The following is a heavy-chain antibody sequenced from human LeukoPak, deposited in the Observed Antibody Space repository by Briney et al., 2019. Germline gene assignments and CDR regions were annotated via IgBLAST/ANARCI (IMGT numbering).Heavy chain of an antibody. J-gene: IGHJ5*02. Sequence: PGGSLRLSCAASGFTFSSYSMNWVRQAPGKGLEWVSYISSSSSTIYYADSVKGRFTISRDNAKNSLYLQMNSLRAEDTAVYYCARVPYSSGWSGYNWFDPWGQRTLVTVSS. CDR1: GFTFSSYS. CDR2: ISSSSSTI. CDR3: ARVPYSSGWSGYNWFDP. D-gene: IGHD6-19*01. V-gene: IGHV3-48*01.